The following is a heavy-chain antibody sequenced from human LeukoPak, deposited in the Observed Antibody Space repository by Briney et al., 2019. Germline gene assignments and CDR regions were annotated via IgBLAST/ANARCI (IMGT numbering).Heavy chain of an antibody. CDR2: ISYDGSDK. CDR1: GFTFSSYD. J-gene: IGHJ4*02. D-gene: IGHD3-22*01. V-gene: IGHV3-30*04. CDR3: ARDAVRALDSSGYYDY. Sequence: GGSLRLSCAASGFTFSSYDMHWVRQAPGKGLEWVAVISYDGSDKYYADSVKGRFTISRDNSKNTLYLQMNSLRAEDTAVYYCARDAVRALDSSGYYDYWGQGTLVTVSS.